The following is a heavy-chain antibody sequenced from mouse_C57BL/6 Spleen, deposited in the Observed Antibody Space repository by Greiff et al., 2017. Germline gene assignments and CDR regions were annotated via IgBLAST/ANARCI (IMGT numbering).Heavy chain of an antibody. CDR1: GYSITSGYY. D-gene: IGHD2-4*01. Sequence: VQLQESGPGLVKPSQSLSLTCSVTGYSITSGYYWNWIRQFPGNKLEWMGYISYDGSNNYNPSLKNRISITRDTSKNQFFLTLNSVTTEDTATYYCARDDYDVGFAYWGQGTLVTVSA. CDR2: ISYDGSN. J-gene: IGHJ3*01. V-gene: IGHV3-6*01. CDR3: ARDDYDVGFAY.